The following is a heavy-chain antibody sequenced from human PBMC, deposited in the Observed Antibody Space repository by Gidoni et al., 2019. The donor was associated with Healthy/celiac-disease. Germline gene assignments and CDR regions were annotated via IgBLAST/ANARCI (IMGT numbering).Heavy chain of an antibody. V-gene: IGHV3-7*01. CDR2: IKQDGSEK. CDR3: ARDAILCSSTSCSKDYYYYMDV. J-gene: IGHJ6*03. CDR1: GFTFSSYW. Sequence: EVQLVESGGGLVQPGGSLRLSCAASGFTFSSYWMSWVRQAPGKGLEWVANIKQDGSEKYYVDSVKGRFTISRDNAKNSLYLQMNSLRAEDTAVYYCARDAILCSSTSCSKDYYYYMDVWGKGTTVTVSS. D-gene: IGHD2-2*01.